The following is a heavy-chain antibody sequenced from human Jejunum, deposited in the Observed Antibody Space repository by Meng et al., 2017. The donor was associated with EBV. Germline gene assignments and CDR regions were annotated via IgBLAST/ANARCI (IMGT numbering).Heavy chain of an antibody. CDR1: AYTFAGYY. V-gene: IGHV1-2*06. J-gene: IGHJ2*01. D-gene: IGHD3-16*01. CDR2: INPNSGGA. Sequence: QAQLVRSGAEVKKPGASVKVSCKASAYTFAGYYMHWVRQAPGQGLEWMGRINPNSGGANYAQKFQGRVTMTRDTSISTAYMELSRLRSDDTAVYYCAREGLVGDLRYFDLWGRGTLVTVSS. CDR3: AREGLVGDLRYFDL.